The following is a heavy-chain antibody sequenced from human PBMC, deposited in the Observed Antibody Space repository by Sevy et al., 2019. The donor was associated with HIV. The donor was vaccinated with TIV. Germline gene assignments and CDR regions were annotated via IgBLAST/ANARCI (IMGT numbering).Heavy chain of an antibody. D-gene: IGHD3-22*01. V-gene: IGHV3-21*01. CDR3: AREPSYYYDSSGYCNFDY. CDR2: ISSSSSYI. Sequence: GGSLRLSYAASGFTFSSYSMSWVRQAPGKGLEWVSSISSSSSYIYYADSVKGRFTISRDNAKNSLYLQMNSLRAEDTAVYYCAREPSYYYDSSGYCNFDYWGQGTLVTVSS. CDR1: GFTFSSYS. J-gene: IGHJ4*02.